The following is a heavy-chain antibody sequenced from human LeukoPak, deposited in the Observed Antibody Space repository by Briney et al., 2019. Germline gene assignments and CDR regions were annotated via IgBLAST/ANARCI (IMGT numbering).Heavy chain of an antibody. CDR3: ARGRPGAFDI. CDR2: IIPIFGTA. Sequence: SVKVSCKASGGTFSSYTISWVREGPGQGLEWMGGIIPIFGTANYAQKFQGRVTITADESTSTAYMELSSLRSEDTAVYYCARGRPGAFDIWGQGTMVTVSS. D-gene: IGHD1-14*01. J-gene: IGHJ3*02. CDR1: GGTFSSYT. V-gene: IGHV1-69*01.